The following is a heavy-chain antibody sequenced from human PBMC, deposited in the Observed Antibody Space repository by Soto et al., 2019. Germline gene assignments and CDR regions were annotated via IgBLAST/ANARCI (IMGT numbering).Heavy chain of an antibody. D-gene: IGHD3-10*01. CDR1: GFTFSSYA. J-gene: IGHJ6*02. CDR3: ARGDRGGSGSPASYYYSGLDV. V-gene: IGHV3-23*01. Sequence: DVQLLESGGHLVQPGGSLRLSCAASGFTFSSYAMSWVRQAPGKGLAWVSSVSAGGDMTYYSDSVKGRFTISRDNSNHALFLQMNSLRIEDTALYYCARGDRGGSGSPASYYYSGLDVWGQGTTVTVS. CDR2: VSAGGDMT.